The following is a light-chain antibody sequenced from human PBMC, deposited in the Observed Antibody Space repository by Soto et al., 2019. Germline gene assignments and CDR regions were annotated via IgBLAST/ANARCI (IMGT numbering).Light chain of an antibody. Sequence: IVMTQSPATLPVSTGERATISCRASQKLSYPLLSYHHNPGQAHTRLFFHASSRAAGMPARFSGSGSGTKFAPTISSLQPEDFAVYYCQQYNARPLTLGGGAKVDIK. CDR3: QQYNARPLT. CDR2: HAS. J-gene: IGKJ4*01. CDR1: QKLSYP. V-gene: IGKV3-15*01.